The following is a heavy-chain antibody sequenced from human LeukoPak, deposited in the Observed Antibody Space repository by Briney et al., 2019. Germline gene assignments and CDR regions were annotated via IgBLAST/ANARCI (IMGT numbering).Heavy chain of an antibody. J-gene: IGHJ4*02. CDR3: ATSGPPMYYYDSSGYYHFDY. V-gene: IGHV1-24*01. D-gene: IGHD3-22*01. CDR2: FDPEDGET. CDR1: GYTLTELS. Sequence: ASVKVSCKVSGYTLTELSMHWVRQAPGKGLEWMGGFDPEDGETIYAQKFQGRVTMTEDTSTDTAYMGLSSLRSEDTAVYYCATSGPPMYYYDSSGYYHFDYWGQGTLVTVSS.